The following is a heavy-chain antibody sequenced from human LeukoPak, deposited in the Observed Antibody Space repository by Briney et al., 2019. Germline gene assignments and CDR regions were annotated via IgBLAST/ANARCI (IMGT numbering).Heavy chain of an antibody. CDR1: GYTLTELS. J-gene: IGHJ4*02. Sequence: ASVKVSCKVSGYTLTELSMHSVRQAPGKGLEWMGGFDPEDGETIYAQKFQGRVTMTEDTSTDTAYMELSSLRSEDTAVYYCATDAVVGAPGVIDYWGQGTLVTVSS. CDR2: FDPEDGET. V-gene: IGHV1-24*01. D-gene: IGHD1-26*01. CDR3: ATDAVVGAPGVIDY.